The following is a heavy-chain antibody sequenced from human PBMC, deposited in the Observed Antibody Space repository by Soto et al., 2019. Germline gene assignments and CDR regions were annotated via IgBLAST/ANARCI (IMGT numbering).Heavy chain of an antibody. V-gene: IGHV4-31*03. CDR1: GGSISSGGYY. J-gene: IGHJ5*02. CDR2: IYYSGGT. D-gene: IGHD4-4*01. Sequence: PSETLSLTCTVSGGSISSGGYYWSWIRQHPGKGLEWIGYIYYSGGTYYNPSLKSRVTISVDTSKNQFSLKLSSVTAADTAVYYCARAWDDYSNWFDPWGQGTLVTVSS. CDR3: ARAWDDYSNWFDP.